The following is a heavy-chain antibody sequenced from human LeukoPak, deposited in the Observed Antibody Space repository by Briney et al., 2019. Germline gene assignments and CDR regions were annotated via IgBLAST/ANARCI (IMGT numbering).Heavy chain of an antibody. V-gene: IGHV3-21*01. CDR2: VNTVSSYI. CDR3: ARLRRNSDRSDFFYYYDH. Sequence: PGGSLRLSCAASGFTFSGYSMNWVRQAPGKGLEWVAPVNTVSSYIYYADSMRGRFTISRDNAKNSLFPQMNSLRAEDTAVYYCARLRRNSDRSDFFYYYDHWGQGTLVTVSS. D-gene: IGHD3-22*01. CDR1: GFTFSGYS. J-gene: IGHJ4*02.